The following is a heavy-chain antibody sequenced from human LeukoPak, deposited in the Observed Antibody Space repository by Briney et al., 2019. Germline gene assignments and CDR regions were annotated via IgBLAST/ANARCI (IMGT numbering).Heavy chain of an antibody. CDR1: GGSFNRYY. CDR3: ARHPSADPAYFFDY. D-gene: IGHD3-9*01. J-gene: IGHJ4*02. Sequence: SETLSLTCTVSGGSFNRYYWSWIRQPPGKGLEWIGFVSYSGTTDYNPSLKSRVTISKDTSKSQSSLKLTSVTAADTAVYYCARHPSADPAYFFDYWGQGTLVTVSS. V-gene: IGHV4-59*08. CDR2: VSYSGTT.